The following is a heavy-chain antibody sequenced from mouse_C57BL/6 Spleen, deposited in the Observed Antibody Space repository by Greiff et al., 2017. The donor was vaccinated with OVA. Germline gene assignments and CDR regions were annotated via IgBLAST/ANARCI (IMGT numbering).Heavy chain of an antibody. D-gene: IGHD1-1*01. CDR1: GFTFSDYY. CDR3: ARDPYYGSSYVYFDY. CDR2: INYDGSST. J-gene: IGHJ2*01. Sequence: EVQLVESEGGLVQPGSSMKLSCTASGFTFSDYYMAWVRQVPEKGLEWVANINYDGSSTYYLDSLKSRFIISRDNAKNILYLQMSSLKSEDTATYYCARDPYYGSSYVYFDYWGQGTTLTVSS. V-gene: IGHV5-16*01.